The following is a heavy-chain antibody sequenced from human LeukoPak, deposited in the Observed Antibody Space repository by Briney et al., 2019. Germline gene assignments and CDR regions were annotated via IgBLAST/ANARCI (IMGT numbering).Heavy chain of an antibody. D-gene: IGHD2-21*01. CDR3: AVSPNCGGDCYFNYYYMDV. V-gene: IGHV1-2*02. J-gene: IGHJ6*03. Sequence: GASVKVSCKAPGYTFTGYYMHWVRQAPGQGLEWMGWINPNSGGTNYAQKFQGRVTMTRDTSISTAYMELSRLRSDDTAVYYCAVSPNCGGDCYFNYYYMDVWGKGTTVTVSS. CDR1: GYTFTGYY. CDR2: INPNSGGT.